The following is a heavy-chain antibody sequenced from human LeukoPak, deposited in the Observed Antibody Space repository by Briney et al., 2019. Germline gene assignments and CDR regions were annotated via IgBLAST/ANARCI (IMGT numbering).Heavy chain of an antibody. CDR1: GASLSGYY. CDR3: ARAATHYYDSSGS. D-gene: IGHD3-22*01. Sequence: MASETLSLTCALYGASLSGYYWSWIRQPPGKGLEWIVEINHSGSTNYNPSLKSRVTISVDTSKNQFSLKLSSVTAAQTGVYYCARAATHYYDSSGSWGEGTKVTVSS. V-gene: IGHV4-34*01. CDR2: INHSGST. J-gene: IGHJ5*02.